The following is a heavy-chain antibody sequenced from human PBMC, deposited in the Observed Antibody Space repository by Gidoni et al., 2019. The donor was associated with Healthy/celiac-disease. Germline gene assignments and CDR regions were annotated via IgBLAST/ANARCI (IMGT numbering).Heavy chain of an antibody. CDR3: ARGFYTNTGRLYYFDY. D-gene: IGHD3-10*01. V-gene: IGHV4-34*01. Sequence: QVQLQQWGAGLLKPSETLSLTCAVYGGSFSVYYWGWIRQPPGKGLEWIGEINHSGSTNYNPSLKSRVTISVDTSKTQFSLKLSSGTAADTAVYYCARGFYTNTGRLYYFDYWGREPWSPSP. J-gene: IGHJ4*02. CDR2: INHSGST. CDR1: GGSFSVYY.